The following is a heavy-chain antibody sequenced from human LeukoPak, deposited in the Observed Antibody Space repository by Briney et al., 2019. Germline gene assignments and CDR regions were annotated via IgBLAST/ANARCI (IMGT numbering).Heavy chain of an antibody. V-gene: IGHV3-23*01. CDR2: ISGSGGST. Sequence: GGSLRLSCAASGFTFSSYAMSWVRQAPGKGLEWVSAISGSGGSTYYADSVKGRFTISRDNAKNSLYLQMNSLRAEDTAVYYCARAHDFWGGYYDYWGQGTLVTVSS. CDR3: ARAHDFWGGYYDY. J-gene: IGHJ4*02. D-gene: IGHD3-3*01. CDR1: GFTFSSYA.